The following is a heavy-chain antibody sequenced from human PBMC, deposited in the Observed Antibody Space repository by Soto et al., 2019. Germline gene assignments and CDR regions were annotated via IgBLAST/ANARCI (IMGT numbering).Heavy chain of an antibody. J-gene: IGHJ4*02. CDR3: AKLGGSLGMGAISGMEFDS. CDR1: GFTFSTYA. D-gene: IGHD1-26*01. V-gene: IGHV3-23*01. CDR2: ITGTSVRT. Sequence: EVQLLESGGGLVQTGGSLRLSCAASGFTFSTYAMSWVRQAPGKGLEWVSGITGTSVRTYYAYSVQGRLTISRDNSNNPLLLRMHSRGAEASALYYGAKLGGSLGMGAISGMEFDSWGQGSLVTVSS.